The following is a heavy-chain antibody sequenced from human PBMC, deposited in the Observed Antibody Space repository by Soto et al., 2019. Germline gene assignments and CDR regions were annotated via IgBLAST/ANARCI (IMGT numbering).Heavy chain of an antibody. CDR1: GGSIGNYD. J-gene: IGHJ6*02. Sequence: ASETLSLTCTVPGGSIGNYDCSWIRQSPGKGLEWIGFIYYGGSTNYNPSLKSRVTITVDTSKNQFSLKLSSVTAADTAVYYCAADLSIAAAGTYGMDVWGQGTTVTVSS. CDR2: IYYGGST. CDR3: AADLSIAAAGTYGMDV. D-gene: IGHD6-13*01. V-gene: IGHV4-59*12.